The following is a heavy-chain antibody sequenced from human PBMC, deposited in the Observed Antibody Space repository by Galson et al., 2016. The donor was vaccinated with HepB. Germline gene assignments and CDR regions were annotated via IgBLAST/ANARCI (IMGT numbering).Heavy chain of an antibody. CDR2: VRGSGGST. CDR3: AKGAEQWLVPGYFDY. D-gene: IGHD6-19*01. CDR1: GFTFSRYA. Sequence: SLRLCCAASGFTFSRYAMSWVRLAPGQGLEWVSDVRGSGGSTSYAGSAKGRFTISRDNSKNSLYLQMNRLRAEDTAVYYCAKGAEQWLVPGYFDYWGQGTLVTVSS. V-gene: IGHV3-23*01. J-gene: IGHJ4*02.